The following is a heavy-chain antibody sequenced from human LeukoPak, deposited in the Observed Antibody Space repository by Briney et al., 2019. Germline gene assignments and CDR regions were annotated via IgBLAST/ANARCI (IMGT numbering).Heavy chain of an antibody. CDR3: AKEAQNQLLYT. CDR1: GFTFSSYG. D-gene: IGHD2-2*02. J-gene: IGHJ4*02. V-gene: IGHV3-30*02. CDR2: IRYDGNNK. Sequence: GGSLRLSCAASGFTFSSYGMHWVRQTPGKGLEWVAFIRYDGNNKYYADSVKGRFTVSRDNSKNTLFLQMNSLRADDTALYYCAKEAQNQLLYTWGPGTLVTVSS.